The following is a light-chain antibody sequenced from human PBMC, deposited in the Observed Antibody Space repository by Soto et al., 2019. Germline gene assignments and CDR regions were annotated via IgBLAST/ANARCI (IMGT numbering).Light chain of an antibody. CDR2: DVS. V-gene: IGLV2-14*01. J-gene: IGLJ1*01. Sequence: QCALTQPASVSGSPGQSITISCTGTSSDVGGYNYVSWYQQHPGKAPKLMIYDVSNRPSGVSNRFSGSKSGNTASLTISGLQAEDEADYYCSSYTSSREVFGTGTKVTVL. CDR3: SSYTSSREV. CDR1: SSDVGGYNY.